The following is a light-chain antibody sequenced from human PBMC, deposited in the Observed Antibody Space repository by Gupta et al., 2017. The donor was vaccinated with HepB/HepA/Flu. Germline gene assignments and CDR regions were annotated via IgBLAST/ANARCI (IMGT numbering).Light chain of an antibody. V-gene: IGLV1-51*02. Sequence: QSVLPQPPSVSAAPGQKVTISCSGSSSNIAKSYVSWYQQLPGTAPKLLIYENDKRPSGIPDRFSGSKSGTSATLGITGLQTGDEADYFCGTWDTSLRGGVFGGGTKVTVL. CDR1: SSNIAKSY. CDR3: GTWDTSLRGGV. J-gene: IGLJ2*01. CDR2: END.